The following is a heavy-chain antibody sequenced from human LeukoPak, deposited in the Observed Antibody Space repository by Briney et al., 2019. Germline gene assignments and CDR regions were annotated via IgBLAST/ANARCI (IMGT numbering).Heavy chain of an antibody. J-gene: IGHJ4*02. Sequence: PGGSLRLSCAASGFTFSGSAMHWVRQASGKGLEWVGRIRSKANSYATAYAASVKGRFTISGDDSKNTAYLQMNSLKTEDTAVYYCTRRQGYGDYSNWGQGTLVTVSS. CDR3: TRRQGYGDYSN. CDR1: GFTFSGSA. V-gene: IGHV3-73*01. D-gene: IGHD4-17*01. CDR2: IRSKANSYAT.